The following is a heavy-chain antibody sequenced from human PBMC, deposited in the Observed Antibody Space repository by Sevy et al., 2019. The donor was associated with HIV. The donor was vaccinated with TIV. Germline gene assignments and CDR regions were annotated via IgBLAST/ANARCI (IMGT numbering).Heavy chain of an antibody. J-gene: IGHJ3*02. CDR1: GFTVSSNY. Sequence: GGSLRLSCAASGFTVSSNYMSWVRQAPGKGLEWVSVIYSGGSTYYADSVKGRFIISRDNSKNTLYLQMNSLRAEDTAVYYCARAPHRRTAYYDSSGYSLPDAFDIWGQGTMVTVSS. V-gene: IGHV3-53*01. CDR3: ARAPHRRTAYYDSSGYSLPDAFDI. D-gene: IGHD3-22*01. CDR2: IYSGGST.